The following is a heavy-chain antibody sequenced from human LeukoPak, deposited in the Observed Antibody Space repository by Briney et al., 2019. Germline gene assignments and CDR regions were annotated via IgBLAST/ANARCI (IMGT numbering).Heavy chain of an antibody. CDR1: GYTFTTYG. Sequence: ASVKVSCKASGYTFTTYGISWVRQAPGQGLEWMGWINPNTGNPTYAQGFTRRFVFSLDTSVSTAYLQISSLEAADTAVYYCARATMHLGELSLPSYWGQGTLVTVSS. CDR3: ARATMHLGELSLPSY. V-gene: IGHV7-4-1*02. D-gene: IGHD3-16*02. CDR2: INPNTGNP. J-gene: IGHJ4*02.